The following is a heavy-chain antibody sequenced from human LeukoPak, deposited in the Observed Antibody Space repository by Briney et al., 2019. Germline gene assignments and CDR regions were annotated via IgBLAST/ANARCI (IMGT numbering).Heavy chain of an antibody. D-gene: IGHD1-14*01. J-gene: IGHJ6*03. Sequence: AASVKVSCKASGYTFTSYDINWVRQATGQGLEWMGWMNPNSGNTGYAQKFQGRVTMTRNTSISTAYMELSSLRSEDTAVYYCARGPPSGEDYYYYMDVWGKGTTVTVSS. CDR1: GYTFTSYD. CDR2: MNPNSGNT. V-gene: IGHV1-8*01. CDR3: ARGPPSGEDYYYYMDV.